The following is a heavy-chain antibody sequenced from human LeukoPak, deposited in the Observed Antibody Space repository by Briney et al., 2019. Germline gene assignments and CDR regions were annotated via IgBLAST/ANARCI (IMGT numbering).Heavy chain of an antibody. CDR3: AKDQRPDSADDIDP. Sequence: GALRRFRAASGFTFSSYTINWVRQAPGKGLEWVSLIWPGGSPTYYAESVKGRFTISRDNSKNIVYLQMYSLRAEDTAIYYCAKDQRPDSADDIDPWGQGTLVTVSS. CDR1: GFTFSSYT. CDR2: IWPGGSPT. J-gene: IGHJ5*02. D-gene: IGHD5-12*01. V-gene: IGHV3-23*01.